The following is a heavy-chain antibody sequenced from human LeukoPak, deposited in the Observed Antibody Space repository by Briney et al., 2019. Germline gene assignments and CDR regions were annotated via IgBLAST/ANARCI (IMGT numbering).Heavy chain of an antibody. Sequence: PGGSLRLSCAASGFTFDDYAMHWVRQAPGKGLEWVSLINWDGGSTYYADSVKGRFTISRDNSKNSLHLQMSSLRAEDTALYYCAKGGFGEHYWGQGTLVTVSS. V-gene: IGHV3-43D*03. CDR1: GFTFDDYA. J-gene: IGHJ4*02. CDR2: INWDGGST. CDR3: AKGGFGEHY. D-gene: IGHD3-10*01.